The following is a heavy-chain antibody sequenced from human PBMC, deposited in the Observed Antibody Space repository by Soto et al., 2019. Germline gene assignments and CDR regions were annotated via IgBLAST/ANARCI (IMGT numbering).Heavy chain of an antibody. CDR1: GGSISSYD. Sequence: SETLSLTCTVSGGSISSYDWSWIRQPPGKGLEWIGYIYYSGSTNYNPSLKSRVTISVDTSKNQFSLKLSSVTAADTAVYYCARETYSGYEQPHLDYWGQGTLVTVSS. CDR3: ARETYSGYEQPHLDY. V-gene: IGHV4-59*12. J-gene: IGHJ4*02. D-gene: IGHD5-12*01. CDR2: IYYSGST.